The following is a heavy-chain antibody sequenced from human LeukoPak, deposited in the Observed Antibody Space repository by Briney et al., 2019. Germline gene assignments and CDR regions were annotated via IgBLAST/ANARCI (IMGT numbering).Heavy chain of an antibody. CDR1: GFTFSSYA. V-gene: IGHV3-30-3*01. D-gene: IGHD3-22*01. Sequence: PGRSLRLSCAASGFTFSSYAMHWVRQAPGKGLEWVAVILYDGSNKYYADSVKGRFTISRDNSKNTLYLQMNSLRAEDTAVYYCARDSSRTMIVVNPDYWGQGTLVTVSS. CDR2: ILYDGSNK. CDR3: ARDSSRTMIVVNPDY. J-gene: IGHJ4*02.